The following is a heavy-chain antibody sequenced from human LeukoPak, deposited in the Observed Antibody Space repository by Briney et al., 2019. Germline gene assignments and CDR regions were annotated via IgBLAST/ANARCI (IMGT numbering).Heavy chain of an antibody. V-gene: IGHV3-74*01. CDR2: INSDGTTI. Sequence: GGPLRLSCAASGFTFSTSWMHWVRQAPGKGLVWVSRINSDGTTIDYADSVKGRFTISRDNAKNTLYLQMNSLRDEDTAVYYCARAGYYRFDYWGQGTLATVSS. J-gene: IGHJ4*02. D-gene: IGHD2/OR15-2a*01. CDR3: ARAGYYRFDY. CDR1: GFTFSTSW.